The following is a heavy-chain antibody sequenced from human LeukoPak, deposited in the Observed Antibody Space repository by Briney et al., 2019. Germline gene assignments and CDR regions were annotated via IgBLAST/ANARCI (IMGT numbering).Heavy chain of an antibody. D-gene: IGHD1-1*01. Sequence: GASVKVSCKASGYTFTGYYMHWVRQAPGQELEWMGWINPNSGGTNYAQKFQGRVTMTRDTSISTAYMELSRLRSDDTAVYYCARPYWNGDYSFFDYWGQGTLVTVSS. CDR2: INPNSGGT. CDR3: ARPYWNGDYSFFDY. J-gene: IGHJ4*02. CDR1: GYTFTGYY. V-gene: IGHV1-2*02.